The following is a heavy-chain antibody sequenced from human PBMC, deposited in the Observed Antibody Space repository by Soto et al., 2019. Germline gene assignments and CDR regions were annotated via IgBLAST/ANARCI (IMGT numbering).Heavy chain of an antibody. D-gene: IGHD2-15*01. V-gene: IGHV3-23*01. CDR2: ISGSAGST. CDR3: EKDRKGSYCSGGTCYSFYY. J-gene: IGHJ4*02. CDR1: GFTLGTYV. Sequence: EVQLLESGGGLVQPGGSLRLSCAASGFTLGTYVMTWVRQAPGKGLEWVSAISGSAGSTNYAEPVKGRFTISRDNTKNTLYLTMNSLGVEDTAVYYCEKDRKGSYCSGGTCYSFYYWGQGTLVTVPS.